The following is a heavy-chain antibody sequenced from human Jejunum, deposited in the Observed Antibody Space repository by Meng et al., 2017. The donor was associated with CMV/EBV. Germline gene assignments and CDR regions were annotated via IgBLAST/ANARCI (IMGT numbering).Heavy chain of an antibody. D-gene: IGHD1-26*01. CDR3: TTGWDQYSDF. V-gene: IGHV3-15*07. CDR1: DFTLNGAW. Sequence: EVQLMESGVGLGNPGGSLRLSCVGSDFTLNGAWMNWVRQAPGKGLEWVGRVKSASAGGAADAAATVKGRFTVSRDDSRKTVHLQMDNLKIEDTAVSYGTTGWDQYSDFWGQGALVTVSS. J-gene: IGHJ4*02. CDR2: VKSASAGGAA.